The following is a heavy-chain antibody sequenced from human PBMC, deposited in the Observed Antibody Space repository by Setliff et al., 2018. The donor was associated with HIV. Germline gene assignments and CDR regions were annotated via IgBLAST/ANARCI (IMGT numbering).Heavy chain of an antibody. CDR3: AAGLNYYDRSGLGA. V-gene: IGHV1-69*13. CDR1: GGTFSTYV. D-gene: IGHD3-22*01. CDR2: IVPVFGIG. Sequence: ASVKVSCKASGGTFSTYVISWVRQAPGQGLEWMGGIVPVFGIGRSPQKFQGRVIITADESTSTAYMGLSSLTSGDTAVYYCAAGLNYYDRSGLGAWGQGTLVTVSS. J-gene: IGHJ5*02.